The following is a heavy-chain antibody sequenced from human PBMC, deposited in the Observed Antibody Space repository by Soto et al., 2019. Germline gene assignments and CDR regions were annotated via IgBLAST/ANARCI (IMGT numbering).Heavy chain of an antibody. CDR2: VDSAGSGT. CDR1: GITFSGYW. V-gene: IGHV3-74*01. J-gene: IGHJ4*02. Sequence: VPLVESGGGSVQPGGSLRLSCVASGITFSGYWMHWVRQVPGKGLVWVARVDSAGSGTSYADSVKGRFTISRDNAKNTMSLHIDSLRVEDTAVYYCATVFEHWGQGIPVTVSS. CDR3: ATVFEH.